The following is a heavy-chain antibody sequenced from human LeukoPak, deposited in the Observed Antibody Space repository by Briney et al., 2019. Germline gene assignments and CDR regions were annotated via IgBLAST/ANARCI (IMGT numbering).Heavy chain of an antibody. CDR3: ARDSRSDDTGGLDV. D-gene: IGHD3-10*01. V-gene: IGHV3-33*01. CDR2: IWSDGSNE. Sequence: GGSLRLSCPTSGFTFSSHGMHWVRQAPGKGLEWVAVIWSDGSNEYYADSVKGRFTISRDNSKDTLYLEMTSLGAEDTAVYCCARDSRSDDTGGLDVWGKGTTVTVSS. CDR1: GFTFSSHG. J-gene: IGHJ6*04.